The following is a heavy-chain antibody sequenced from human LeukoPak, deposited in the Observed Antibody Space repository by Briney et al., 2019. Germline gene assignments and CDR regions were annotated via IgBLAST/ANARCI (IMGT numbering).Heavy chain of an antibody. Sequence: ASVKVSCKASGYTFTGYYMHWVRQAPGQGLEWMGWINPNSGGTNYAQKFQGRVTMTRDTSISTAYMELSRLRSDDTAVYYCARGLDYYDSSGYPIRYFDYWGQGTLVTVSS. CDR2: INPNSGGT. CDR3: ARGLDYYDSSGYPIRYFDY. J-gene: IGHJ4*02. CDR1: GYTFTGYY. V-gene: IGHV1-2*02. D-gene: IGHD3-22*01.